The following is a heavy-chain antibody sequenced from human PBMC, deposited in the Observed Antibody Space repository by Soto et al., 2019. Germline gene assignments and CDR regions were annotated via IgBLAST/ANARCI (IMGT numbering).Heavy chain of an antibody. Sequence: PGGSLRLSCAASGFTFSSYAMSWVRQAPGKGLEWVSAISGSGGSTYYADSVKGRFTISRDNAKNTLYLQMNSLRAEDTAVYYCARPSGDYYYMDVWGKGTTVTVSS. D-gene: IGHD3-10*01. CDR1: GFTFSSYA. J-gene: IGHJ6*03. CDR2: ISGSGGST. CDR3: ARPSGDYYYMDV. V-gene: IGHV3-23*01.